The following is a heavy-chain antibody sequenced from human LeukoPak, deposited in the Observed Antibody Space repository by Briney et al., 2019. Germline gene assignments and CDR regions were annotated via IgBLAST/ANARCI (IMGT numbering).Heavy chain of an antibody. J-gene: IGHJ4*02. D-gene: IGHD3-22*01. CDR2: ISGGGSTI. CDR3: ARDIYYYDSSGYYFPGGSDY. CDR1: GFTFSSYG. V-gene: IGHV3-48*04. Sequence: GGSLRLSCAASGFTFSSYGMTWVRQAPGKGLEWVSYISGGGSTIYYADSVKGRFTISRDNAKNSLYLQMNSLRAEDTAVYYCARDIYYYDSSGYYFPGGSDYWGQGTLVTVSS.